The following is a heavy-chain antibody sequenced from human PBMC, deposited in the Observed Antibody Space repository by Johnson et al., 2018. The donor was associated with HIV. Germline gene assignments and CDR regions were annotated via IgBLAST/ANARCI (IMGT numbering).Heavy chain of an antibody. CDR2: ISWNSGSI. J-gene: IGHJ3*02. CDR1: GFTVSSNY. D-gene: IGHD3-22*01. CDR3: ARDLRDSSGYYLGAFDI. V-gene: IGHV3-48*04. Sequence: VQLVESGGGVVQPGGSLRLSCAASGFTVSSNYMSWVRQAPGKGLEWVSGISWNSGSIGYADSVKGRFTISRDNAKNSLYLQMNSLRAEDTAVYYCARDLRDSSGYYLGAFDIWGQGTMVTVSS.